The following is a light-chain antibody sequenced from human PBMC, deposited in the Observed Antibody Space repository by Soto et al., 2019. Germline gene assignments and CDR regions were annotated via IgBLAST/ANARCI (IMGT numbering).Light chain of an antibody. CDR1: QSVSNSY. CDR2: GAS. J-gene: IGKJ5*01. CDR3: QQYGNSPIT. Sequence: LSRSHGASSTLSCMASQSVSNSYLAWYQQKPGQAPRLLIYGASTRATGIPDRFSGSGSGTDFTLTINRLEPADSAVYYCQQYGNSPITFGQGSRLEIK. V-gene: IGKV3-20*01.